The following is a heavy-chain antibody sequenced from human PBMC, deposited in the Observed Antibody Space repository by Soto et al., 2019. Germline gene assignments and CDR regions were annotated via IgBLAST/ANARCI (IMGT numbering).Heavy chain of an antibody. J-gene: IGHJ6*02. D-gene: IGHD5-18*01. CDR2: ISGSGGST. CDR1: GFTFSSYA. V-gene: IGHV3-23*01. Sequence: GGSLRLSCAASGFTFSSYAMSWVRQAPGKGLEWVSAISGSGGSTYYADSVKGRFTISIDNSKNTLYLQMNSLSAEDTAVYYCAKERIQLWSTRVGGMDVWGQGTTVTVSS. CDR3: AKERIQLWSTRVGGMDV.